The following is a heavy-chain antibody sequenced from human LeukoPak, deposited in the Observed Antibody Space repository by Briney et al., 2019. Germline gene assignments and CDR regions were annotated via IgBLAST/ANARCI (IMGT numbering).Heavy chain of an antibody. V-gene: IGHV3-21*01. J-gene: IGHJ3*02. CDR1: GFTFSSYS. CDR2: ISNSSSYI. Sequence: KAGGSLRLSCAASGFTFSSYSMNWVRQAPGKGLEWVSSISNSSSYIYYADSVKGRFTISRDNAKNSLYLQMNSLRAEDTAVYYCASILGGSAGGILAFDIWGQGTMVTVSS. CDR3: ASILGGSAGGILAFDI. D-gene: IGHD3-16*01.